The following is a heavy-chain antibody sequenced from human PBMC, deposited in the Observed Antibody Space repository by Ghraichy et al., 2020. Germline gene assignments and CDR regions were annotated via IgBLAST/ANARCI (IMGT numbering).Heavy chain of an antibody. D-gene: IGHD2-8*01. CDR3: AKGRSYCNSGVGCSSGGLDV. Sequence: GGSLRLSCAASGFTFSIYGMHWVRQAPAKGLEWVSAISYDAKKEYYADSVKGRFTISRDNSANTLYLQLNSLRAEDTAVYYCAKGRSYCNSGVGCSSGGLDVWGQGTSVTVSS. J-gene: IGHJ6*02. V-gene: IGHV3-30*18. CDR1: GFTFSIYG. CDR2: ISYDAKKE.